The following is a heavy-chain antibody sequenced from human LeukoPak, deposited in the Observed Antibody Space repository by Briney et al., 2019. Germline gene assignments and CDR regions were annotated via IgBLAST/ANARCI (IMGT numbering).Heavy chain of an antibody. CDR3: ASADGYNFSPVAFDI. CDR1: GGSISSSSYY. Sequence: KPSETLSLTCTVSGGSISSSSYYWGWLRQPPGKGLEWIGSIYYSGSTYYNPSLKSRVTISVDTSKNQFSLKLSSVTAADTAVYYCASADGYNFSPVAFDIWGQGTMVTVSS. V-gene: IGHV4-39*01. CDR2: IYYSGST. J-gene: IGHJ3*02. D-gene: IGHD5-24*01.